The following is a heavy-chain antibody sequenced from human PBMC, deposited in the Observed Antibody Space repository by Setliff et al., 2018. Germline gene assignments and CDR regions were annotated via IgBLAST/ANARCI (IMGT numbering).Heavy chain of an antibody. CDR1: GYSISSDSY. Sequence: NPSETLSLTCAVSGYSISSDSYWGWIRQPPGKGLEWIASIYHTGSTYYNPSLKSRITMSVDTSKNQFSLKLTSVTAADTAVYYCAGTGSARWYVPDYWGQGTLVTVSS. V-gene: IGHV4-38-2*01. CDR3: AGTGSARWYVPDY. CDR2: IYHTGST. D-gene: IGHD2-2*01. J-gene: IGHJ4*02.